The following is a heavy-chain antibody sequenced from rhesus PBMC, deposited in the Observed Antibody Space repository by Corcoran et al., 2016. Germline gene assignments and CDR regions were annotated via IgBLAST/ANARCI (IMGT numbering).Heavy chain of an antibody. J-gene: IGHJ4*01. CDR2: IYGSSGSP. D-gene: IGHD6-25*01. V-gene: IGHV4-76*01. Sequence: QVQLQESGPGVVKPSETLSLTCAVSGYSISSGYDWSWIRQPPGKGLEWIGYIYGSSGSPNYNPSLQNRVTISNDTSKNQFSLKLSSVTAADTAVYYCARGSSGSWNVLDYWGQGVLVTVSS. CDR1: GYSISSGYD. CDR3: ARGSSGSWNVLDY.